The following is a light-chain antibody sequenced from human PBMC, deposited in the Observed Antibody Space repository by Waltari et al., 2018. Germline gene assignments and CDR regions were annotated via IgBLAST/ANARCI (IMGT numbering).Light chain of an antibody. CDR1: DSNIGATYE. J-gene: IGLJ3*02. CDR3: QSYDNSLRVVM. V-gene: IGLV1-40*01. Sequence: QSVLTQPPSVSGAPGQRVTISCTGSDSNIGATYEIHWYQQLPGAAPKLLIYGTTNRRSGVPDRFSGSKSATSASLVITGLQAEEEADYYCQSYDNSLRVVMFGGGTKLTVL. CDR2: GTT.